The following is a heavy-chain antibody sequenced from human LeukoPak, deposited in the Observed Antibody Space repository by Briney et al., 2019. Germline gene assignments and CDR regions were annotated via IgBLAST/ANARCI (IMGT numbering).Heavy chain of an antibody. CDR2: MNPNSGNT. Sequence: ASVKVSCKASGYTFTIYDINWVRQATGQGLEWMGWMNPNSGNTGYGQKFQGRVTMTRNTSIGTAYLELSGLRSEDTAVYYCARGRFDVSWGQGTLVTVSS. CDR3: ARGRFDVS. D-gene: IGHD3-9*01. J-gene: IGHJ4*02. V-gene: IGHV1-8*01. CDR1: GYTFTIYD.